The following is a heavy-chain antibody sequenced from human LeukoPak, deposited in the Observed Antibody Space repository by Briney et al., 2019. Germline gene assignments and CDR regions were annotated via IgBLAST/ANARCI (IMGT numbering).Heavy chain of an antibody. D-gene: IGHD3-22*01. V-gene: IGHV4-4*07. J-gene: IGHJ4*02. Sequence: SETLSLTCTVSGYSISSGYYWSWIRQPAGKGLEWIGRIYTSGSTNYNPSLKSRVTMSVDTSKNQFSLKLSSVTAADTAVYYCARGLNHYDSSGYWYGFDYWGQGTLVTVSS. CDR3: ARGLNHYDSSGYWYGFDY. CDR1: GYSISSGYY. CDR2: IYTSGST.